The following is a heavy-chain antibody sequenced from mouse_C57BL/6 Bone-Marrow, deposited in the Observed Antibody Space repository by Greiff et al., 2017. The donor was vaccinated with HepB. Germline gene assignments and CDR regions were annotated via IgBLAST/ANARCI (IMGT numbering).Heavy chain of an antibody. CDR3: ARDRYYGSYWYCDV. D-gene: IGHD1-1*01. V-gene: IGHV5-16*01. J-gene: IGHJ1*03. CDR2: INYDGSST. CDR1: GFTFSDYY. Sequence: EVKLVESEGGLVQPGSSMKLSCTASGFTFSDYYMAWVRQVPEKGLEWVANINYDGSSTYYLDSLKSRFIISRDNAKNILYLQMSSLKSEDTATYYCARDRYYGSYWYCDVWGTGTTVTVSS.